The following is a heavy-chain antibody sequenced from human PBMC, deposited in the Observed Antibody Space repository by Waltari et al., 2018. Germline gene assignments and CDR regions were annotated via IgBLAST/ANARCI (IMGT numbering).Heavy chain of an antibody. V-gene: IGHV3-53*01. CDR3: ARDVAGYYYFDL. CDR2: INSGGDT. J-gene: IGHJ2*01. Sequence: EVQLVESGGGLLQPGGSLSLSCAASGFCISNSYMRWVREAPGKGMEWVSVINSGGDTHYADSVKGRFTISRDNSKNTIYLQLNTLRAEDTALYYCARDVAGYYYFDLWGRGTLVTV. CDR1: GFCISNSY.